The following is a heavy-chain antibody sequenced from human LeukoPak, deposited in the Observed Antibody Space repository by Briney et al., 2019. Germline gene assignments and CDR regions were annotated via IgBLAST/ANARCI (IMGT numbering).Heavy chain of an antibody. CDR1: GFTFGDYA. CDR3: TRVAEFRGYYGSGSYHPGLDY. V-gene: IGHV3-49*03. Sequence: GGSLRLSCTASGFTFGDYAMSWFRQAPGKGLEWVGFIRSKAYGGTTEYAASVKGRFTISRDDSKSIAYLQMNSLKTEDTAVYYCTRVAEFRGYYGSGSYHPGLDYWGQGTLVTVSS. J-gene: IGHJ4*02. D-gene: IGHD3-10*01. CDR2: IRSKAYGGTT.